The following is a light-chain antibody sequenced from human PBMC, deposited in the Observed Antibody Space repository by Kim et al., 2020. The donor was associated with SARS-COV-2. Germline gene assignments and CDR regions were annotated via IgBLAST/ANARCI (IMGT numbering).Light chain of an antibody. Sequence: ASVGERVTVPSGAGQDISRWLAGYQLRTGKAPKLLLYAAPSLRSGVPSRFSGGGSVTDFTLTISSLQPEDFATYFCQQTNSFPLTFGGGGKMDIK. V-gene: IGKV1-12*01. J-gene: IGKJ4*01. CDR1: QDISRW. CDR2: AAP. CDR3: QQTNSFPLT.